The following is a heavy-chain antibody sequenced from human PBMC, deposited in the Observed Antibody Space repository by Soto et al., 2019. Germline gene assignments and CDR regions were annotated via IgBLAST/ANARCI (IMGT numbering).Heavy chain of an antibody. J-gene: IGHJ6*02. CDR3: ATNFYDSSGYPAPYYHGMDV. V-gene: IGHV4-39*02. CDR1: GGSISGSGYY. CDR2: SFYSGTT. D-gene: IGHD3-22*01. Sequence: PSETLSLTCTVSGGSISGSGYYWGWIRQSPGKGLEWIGTSFYSGTTYYNQSLESRITISQDTSNNHFSLKLTSVTAADTAVYCSATNFYDSSGYPAPYYHGMDVWGQGTTVTVYS.